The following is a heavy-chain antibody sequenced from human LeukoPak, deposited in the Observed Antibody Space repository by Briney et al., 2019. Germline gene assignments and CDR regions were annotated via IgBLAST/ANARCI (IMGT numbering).Heavy chain of an antibody. Sequence: SETLSLTCTVSGGSISSSSYYWGWIRQPPGKGLEWIGSIYYSGSTYYNPSLKSRVTISVDTSKNQFSLKLSSVTAADTAVYYCARPWTMVRGAHMDVWGKGTTVTVSS. D-gene: IGHD3-10*01. CDR1: GGSISSSSYY. J-gene: IGHJ6*03. V-gene: IGHV4-39*01. CDR2: IYYSGST. CDR3: ARPWTMVRGAHMDV.